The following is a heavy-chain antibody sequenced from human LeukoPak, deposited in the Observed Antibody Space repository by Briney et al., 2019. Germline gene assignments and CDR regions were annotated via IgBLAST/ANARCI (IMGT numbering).Heavy chain of an antibody. Sequence: GGSLRLSCAASGFTFSSYGMSWVRQAPGKGLEWVGRIKSKTDGGTTDYAAPVKGRFTISRDDSKNTLYLQMNSLKTEDTAVYYCTTAGHSIQFDYWGQGTLVTVSS. D-gene: IGHD4-11*01. V-gene: IGHV3-15*01. CDR1: GFTFSSYG. CDR3: TTAGHSIQFDY. J-gene: IGHJ4*02. CDR2: IKSKTDGGTT.